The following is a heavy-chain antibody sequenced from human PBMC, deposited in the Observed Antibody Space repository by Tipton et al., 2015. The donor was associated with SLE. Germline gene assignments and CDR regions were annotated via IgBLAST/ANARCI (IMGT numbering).Heavy chain of an antibody. D-gene: IGHD3-10*01. J-gene: IGHJ1*01. CDR2: INHSGST. Sequence: GLVKPSETLSLTCAVYGGSFSGYYWSWIRQPPGKGLEWIGEINHSGSTNYNPSLKSRVTISVDTSKNQFSLKLSSVTAADTAVYYCARGRMVRGVRVPFQHWGQGTLVTVSS. CDR1: GGSFSGYY. CDR3: ARGRMVRGVRVPFQH. V-gene: IGHV4-34*01.